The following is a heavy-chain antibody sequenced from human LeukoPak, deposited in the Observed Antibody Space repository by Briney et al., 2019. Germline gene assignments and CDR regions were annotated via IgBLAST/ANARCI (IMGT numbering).Heavy chain of an antibody. CDR3: ARLVRGVIAGP. CDR2: VFYSGST. J-gene: IGHJ5*02. V-gene: IGHV4-39*07. D-gene: IGHD3-10*01. CDR1: GDSISSSSHY. Sequence: SETLSLTCSVSGDSISSSSHYWAWIRLPPGKALEWIGHVFYSGSTEYNPSLRSRVTISVDRSKNQFSLKLSSVTAADTAVYYCARLVRGVIAGPWGQGTLVTVST.